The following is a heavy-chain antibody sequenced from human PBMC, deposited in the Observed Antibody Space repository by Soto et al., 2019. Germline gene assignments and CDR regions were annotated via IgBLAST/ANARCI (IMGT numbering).Heavy chain of an antibody. V-gene: IGHV1-46*01. CDR2: INPSGGST. J-gene: IGHJ6*02. Sequence: ASVKVSCKASGYTFTSYGISWVRQAPGQGLDWMGIINPSGGSTSYAQKFQGRVTMTRDTSTSTVYMELSSLRSEDTAVYYCARERVVVAATWYYYYGMDVWGQGTTVTVSS. D-gene: IGHD2-15*01. CDR3: ARERVVVAATWYYYYGMDV. CDR1: GYTFTSYG.